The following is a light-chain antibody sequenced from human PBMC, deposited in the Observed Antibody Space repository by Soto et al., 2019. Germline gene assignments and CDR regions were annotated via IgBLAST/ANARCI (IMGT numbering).Light chain of an antibody. CDR1: SSNNGSGYD. Sequence: QSVVTQPPSVSGAPGQRVTISCTGTSSNNGSGYDVHWYQHLPGTAPKLLIYGNTIRPSGVPDRFSGSKSGTSASLAITGLQAEDEADYYCQSYDRSLRGYVFGTGTKLTVL. CDR2: GNT. J-gene: IGLJ1*01. V-gene: IGLV1-40*01. CDR3: QSYDRSLRGYV.